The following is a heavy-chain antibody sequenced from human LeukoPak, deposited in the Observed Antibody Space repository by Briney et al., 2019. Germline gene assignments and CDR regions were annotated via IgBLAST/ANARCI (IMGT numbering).Heavy chain of an antibody. Sequence: PGGPLRLSCAASGFTFSSYGMHWVRQAPGKGLEWVAVISYDGSNKYYADSVKGRFTISRDNSKNTLYLQMNSLRAEDTAVYYCAKSAVVTAIGAFDIWGQGTMVTVSS. D-gene: IGHD2-21*02. CDR2: ISYDGSNK. V-gene: IGHV3-30*18. CDR1: GFTFSSYG. CDR3: AKSAVVTAIGAFDI. J-gene: IGHJ3*02.